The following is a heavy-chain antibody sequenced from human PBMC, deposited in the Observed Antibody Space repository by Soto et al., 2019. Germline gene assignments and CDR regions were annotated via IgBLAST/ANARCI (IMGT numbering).Heavy chain of an antibody. CDR1: GGSISNYY. J-gene: IGHJ5*02. V-gene: IGHV4-59*01. Sequence: SETLSLTCTVSGGSISNYYWSWIRQPPGKGLEWIGYIYYSGSANYNPSLKSRVTISVDTSKNQFSLKLSSVTAADTAVHYCARDPAPWGQGTLVTSPQ. CDR3: ARDPAP. CDR2: IYYSGSA.